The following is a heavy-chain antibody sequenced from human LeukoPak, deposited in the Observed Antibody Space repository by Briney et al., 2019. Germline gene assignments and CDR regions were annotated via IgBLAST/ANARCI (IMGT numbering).Heavy chain of an antibody. CDR1: GITFSNYA. CDR3: AKGNGASCYTAIDY. J-gene: IGHJ4*02. CDR2: ISDSGALT. D-gene: IGHD2-2*02. Sequence: GGSLRLSCAASGITFSNYAMTWVRQAPGKGLEWVSVISDSGALTYYADSVKGRFTISRDNSKNTLPLQMNGLRAEDTAIYYCAKGNGASCYTAIDYWGQGTLVTVSS. V-gene: IGHV3-23*01.